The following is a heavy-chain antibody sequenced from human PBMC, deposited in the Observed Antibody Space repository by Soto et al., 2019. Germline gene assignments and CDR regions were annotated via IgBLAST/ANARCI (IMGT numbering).Heavy chain of an antibody. CDR1: GFTFSSYS. CDR2: ISSSSSYI. V-gene: IGHV3-21*01. J-gene: IGHJ4*02. CDR3: ARDRPTLYGDEHGLGD. Sequence: GGSLRLSCAASGFTFSSYSMNWVRQAPGKGLEWVSSISSSSSYIYYADSVKGRFTISRDNAKNSLYLQMNSLRAEDTAVYYCARDRPTLYGDEHGLGDWGQGTLVTVSS. D-gene: IGHD4-17*01.